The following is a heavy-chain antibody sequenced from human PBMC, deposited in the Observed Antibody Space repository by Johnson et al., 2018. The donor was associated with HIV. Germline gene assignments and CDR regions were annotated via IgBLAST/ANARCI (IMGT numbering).Heavy chain of an antibody. CDR3: AKDLSGYSYGYGAFDI. J-gene: IGHJ3*02. CDR1: GFTFSSYG. CDR2: IWYDGSNK. D-gene: IGHD5-18*01. V-gene: IGHV3-33*06. Sequence: QMQLVESGGGVVQPGRSLRLSCAASGFTFSSYGMHWVRQAPRKGLELVAVIWYDGSNKYYADSVKGRFTISRDNSKNTLYLQMNSLRAEDTAVYYCAKDLSGYSYGYGAFDIWGQGTMVTVCS.